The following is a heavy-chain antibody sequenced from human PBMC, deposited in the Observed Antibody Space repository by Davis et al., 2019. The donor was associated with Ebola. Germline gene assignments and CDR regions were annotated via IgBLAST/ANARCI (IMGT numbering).Heavy chain of an antibody. CDR1: GGSISSYY. Sequence: SETLSLTCTVSGGSISSYYWSWIRQPPGKGLEWIGYIYYSGSTNYNPSLKSRVTISVDTSKNQFSLKLSSVTAADTAVYYCARDWSRLEWLLWGYYGMDVWGQGTTVTVSS. CDR3: ARDWSRLEWLLWGYYGMDV. V-gene: IGHV4-59*12. CDR2: IYYSGST. J-gene: IGHJ6*02. D-gene: IGHD3-3*01.